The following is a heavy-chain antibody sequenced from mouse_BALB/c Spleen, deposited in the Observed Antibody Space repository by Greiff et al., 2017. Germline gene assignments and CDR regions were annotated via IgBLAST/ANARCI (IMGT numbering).Heavy chain of an antibody. CDR2: IRSGGSN. J-gene: IGHJ2*01. Sequence: EVKLVESGGGLVKPGGSLKLSCAASGFTFSSYSLSWVRQTPEKRLMWVVAIRSGGSNYYPDSVISRFTISRDNARNIQYLQMCSLRSEDTAMYYCARVDSYYFDYWGQGTTLTVSS. CDR3: ARVDSYYFDY. CDR1: GFTFSSYS. V-gene: IGHV5-6-5*01.